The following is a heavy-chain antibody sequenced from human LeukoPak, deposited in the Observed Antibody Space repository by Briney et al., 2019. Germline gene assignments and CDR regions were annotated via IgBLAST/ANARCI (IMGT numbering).Heavy chain of an antibody. J-gene: IGHJ4*02. CDR2: IRYDGSNK. D-gene: IGHD3-16*01. V-gene: IGHV3-30*02. CDR1: GFTFSSYP. CDR3: AKHYVLDY. Sequence: GGSLRLSCSASGFTFSSYPFNWVRQAPGKGLEWVAFIRYDGSNKYYADSVKGRFTISRDNSKNTLYLQMNSLRAEDTAVYYCAKHYVLDYWGQGTLVTVSS.